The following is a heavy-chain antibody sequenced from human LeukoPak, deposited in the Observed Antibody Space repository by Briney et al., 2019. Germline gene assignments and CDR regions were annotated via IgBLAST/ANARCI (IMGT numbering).Heavy chain of an antibody. Sequence: ASVKVSCKASGGTFSSYAISWVRQAPGQGLGWMGWINPNSGGTNYAQKFQGRVTMTRDTSISTAYMELSRVRSDDTAVYYCARGGRSIFGVADYWGQGTLVTVSS. V-gene: IGHV1-2*02. CDR2: INPNSGGT. D-gene: IGHD3-3*01. CDR1: GGTFSSYA. J-gene: IGHJ4*02. CDR3: ARGGRSIFGVADY.